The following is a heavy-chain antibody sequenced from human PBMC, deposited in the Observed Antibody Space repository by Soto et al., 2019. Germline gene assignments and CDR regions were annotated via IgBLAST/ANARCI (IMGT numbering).Heavy chain of an antibody. J-gene: IGHJ3*02. CDR2: VYYSGST. Sequence: PSXTLSLTCTVSGGTISVYYWSWIRQPPGKGLEWIGWVYYSGSTNYNPSLKGRVTISVDTSKNQFSLKLSSVTAVDTAVYYCARDWGHDAFDIWGRGTMVTVSS. D-gene: IGHD7-27*01. CDR1: GGTISVYY. V-gene: IGHV4-59*01. CDR3: ARDWGHDAFDI.